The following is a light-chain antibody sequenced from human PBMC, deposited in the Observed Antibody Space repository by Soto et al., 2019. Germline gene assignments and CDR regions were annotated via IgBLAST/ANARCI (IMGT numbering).Light chain of an antibody. CDR1: QSVSSSY. V-gene: IGKV3-20*01. Sequence: EIVLTQSPGTLSLSPGERATLSCRASQSVSSSYLAWYQQKPGQAPRLLLYGASSRATGIPDRFSGSGSGTDFTLTISSLEPEDFAVYFCQQYGSWTFGQGTKVEI. J-gene: IGKJ1*01. CDR3: QQYGSWT. CDR2: GAS.